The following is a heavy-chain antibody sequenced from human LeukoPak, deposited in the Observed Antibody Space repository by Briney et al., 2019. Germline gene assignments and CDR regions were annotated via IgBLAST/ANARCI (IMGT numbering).Heavy chain of an antibody. CDR3: ARGVDVVVPAAIRDMDV. Sequence: ASVKVSCKASGYTFTSYDINWVRQATGRGLEWMGWMNPNSGNTGYAQKFQGRVTMTRNTSISTAYMELSSLRSEDTAVYYCARGVDVVVPAAIRDMDVWGKGTTVTVSS. J-gene: IGHJ6*03. D-gene: IGHD2-2*02. V-gene: IGHV1-8*01. CDR2: MNPNSGNT. CDR1: GYTFTSYD.